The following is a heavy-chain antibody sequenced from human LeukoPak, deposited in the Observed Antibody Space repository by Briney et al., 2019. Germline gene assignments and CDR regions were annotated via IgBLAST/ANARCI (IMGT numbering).Heavy chain of an antibody. J-gene: IGHJ6*02. CDR2: INHSGST. Sequence: SETLSLTCAVYGGSFSGYYWSWIRQPPGKGLEWIGEINHSGSTNYNPSLKSRVTISVDTSKNQFSLKLSSVTAADTAVYYCARVRFPSWQQHPYYYGMDVWGQGTTVTVSS. CDR1: GGSFSGYY. V-gene: IGHV4-34*01. CDR3: ARVRFPSWQQHPYYYGMDV. D-gene: IGHD1-1*01.